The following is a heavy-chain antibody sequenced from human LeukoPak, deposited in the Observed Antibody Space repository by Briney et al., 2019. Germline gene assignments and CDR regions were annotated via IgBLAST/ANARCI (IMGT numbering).Heavy chain of an antibody. Sequence: GGSLRLSCAASGFNVSNNYMSWVRQAPGKGLEWVSVIHRGGSTYYADSVKGRFTMSRDNSKNTVYLQMDSLRAEDTAVYYCARDRGAAAGNWGQGTLVTVSS. V-gene: IGHV3-53*01. J-gene: IGHJ4*02. CDR2: IHRGGST. D-gene: IGHD6-13*01. CDR3: ARDRGAAAGN. CDR1: GFNVSNNY.